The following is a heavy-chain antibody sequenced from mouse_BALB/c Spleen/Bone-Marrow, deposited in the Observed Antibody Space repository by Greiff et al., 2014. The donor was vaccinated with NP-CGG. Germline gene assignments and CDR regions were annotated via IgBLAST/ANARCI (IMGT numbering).Heavy chain of an antibody. CDR3: ARNGYYGWITY. CDR1: GFDFNGYW. D-gene: IGHD2-3*01. V-gene: IGHV4-1*02. Sequence: VESGGSLKLSCAASGFDFNGYWMTWVRQAPGKGLEWIGEINPDSRTINYKPSLKEKFIMSRDNAKNTLYLQMSKVRSEDTALYYCARNGYYGWITYWGQGTLVTVSA. J-gene: IGHJ3*01. CDR2: INPDSRTI.